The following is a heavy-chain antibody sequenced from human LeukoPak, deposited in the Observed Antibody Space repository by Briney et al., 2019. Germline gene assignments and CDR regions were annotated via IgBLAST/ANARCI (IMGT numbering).Heavy chain of an antibody. V-gene: IGHV4-4*07. Sequence: PSETLSLTCTVSGGSISSYYWSWIRQPAGKGLEWIGRIYTSGSTNYNPSLKSRVTMSVDTSKNQFSLKLSSVTAADTAVYYCARGQGRRYCSSTSCYGGGIAVAGCLDIWGQGTMVTVSS. CDR3: ARGQGRRYCSSTSCYGGGIAVAGCLDI. CDR2: IYTSGST. J-gene: IGHJ3*02. D-gene: IGHD2-2*01. CDR1: GGSISSYY.